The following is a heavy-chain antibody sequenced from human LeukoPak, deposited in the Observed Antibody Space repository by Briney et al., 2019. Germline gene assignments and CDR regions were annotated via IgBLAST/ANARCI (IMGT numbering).Heavy chain of an antibody. J-gene: IGHJ4*02. V-gene: IGHV3-48*02. CDR3: ARGIRYADY. D-gene: IGHD3-16*01. CDR1: GFLISGST. Sequence: PGGSLRLSCVASGFLISGSTMNWVRQAPGKGLEWISYISSSSGTIYYADSVKGRFTISRDNAKNSLFLQMNGLRDEDTAVYYCARGIRYADYWGQGTLVTVSS. CDR2: ISSSSGTI.